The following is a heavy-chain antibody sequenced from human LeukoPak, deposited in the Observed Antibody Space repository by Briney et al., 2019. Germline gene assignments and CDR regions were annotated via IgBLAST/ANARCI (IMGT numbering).Heavy chain of an antibody. J-gene: IGHJ4*02. CDR1: GYTFTSYG. CDR3: AKDIGGGYSGYDLDY. D-gene: IGHD5-12*01. V-gene: IGHV1-18*01. Sequence: ASVKVSCKASGYTFTSYGISWVRQAPGQGLEWMGWISAYNGNTNYAQKLQGRVTMTTDTSTSTAYMELRSLRSDDTALYYCAKDIGGGYSGYDLDYWGQGTLVTVSS. CDR2: ISAYNGNT.